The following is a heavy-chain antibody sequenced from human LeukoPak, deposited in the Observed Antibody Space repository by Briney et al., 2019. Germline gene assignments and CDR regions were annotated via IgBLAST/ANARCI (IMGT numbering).Heavy chain of an antibody. D-gene: IGHD3-16*01. CDR3: AKESDYDPRYYFDY. V-gene: IGHV3-53*01. J-gene: IGHJ4*02. CDR1: GFTVSSNY. CDR2: IYSGGST. Sequence: PGGSLRLSCAASGFTVSSNYMSWVRQAPGKGLEWVSVIYSGGSTYYADSVKGRFTISRDNSKNTLYLQMNSLRAEDTAVYYCAKESDYDPRYYFDYWGQGTLVTVSS.